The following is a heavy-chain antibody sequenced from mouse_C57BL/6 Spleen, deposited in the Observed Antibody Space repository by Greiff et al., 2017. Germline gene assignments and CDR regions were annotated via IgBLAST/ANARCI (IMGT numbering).Heavy chain of an antibody. D-gene: IGHD2-2*01. CDR3: ARDGYDGGFAY. J-gene: IGHJ3*01. V-gene: IGHV3-1*01. CDR2: ISYSGST. CDR1: GYSITSGYD. Sequence: ESGPGMVKPSQSLSLTCTVTGYSITSGYDWHWIRHFPGNKLEWMGYISYSGSTNYNPSLKSRISITHDTSKNHFFLKLNSVTTEDTATYYCARDGYDGGFAYWGQGTLVTVSA.